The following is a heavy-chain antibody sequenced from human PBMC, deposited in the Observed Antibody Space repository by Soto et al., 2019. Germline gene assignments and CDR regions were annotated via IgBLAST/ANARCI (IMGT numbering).Heavy chain of an antibody. J-gene: IGHJ3*02. D-gene: IGHD3-22*01. CDR1: GYTFTSYG. CDR2: ISAYNGNT. CDR3: AREVVVITGHDAFDI. V-gene: IGHV1-18*01. Sequence: ASVKVSCKASGYTFTSYGISWVRQAPGQGLEWMGWISAYNGNTNYAQKLQGRVTMTTDTSTSTAYMELRSLRSDDTAVYYCAREVVVITGHDAFDIWGQGTMVTVSS.